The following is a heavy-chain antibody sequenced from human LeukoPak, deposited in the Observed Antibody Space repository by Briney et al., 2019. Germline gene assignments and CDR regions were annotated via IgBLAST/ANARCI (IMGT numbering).Heavy chain of an antibody. Sequence: SETLSLTCTVSGASITTTSYYWGWIRQPPGKGLEWIGSMYYRGNSYYNPSLKSRVTISVDTSKNQFSLKLSSVTAADTAVYYCARTSYYYDSSGPTPHYYYYGMDVWGQGTTVTVSS. D-gene: IGHD3-22*01. J-gene: IGHJ6*02. V-gene: IGHV4-39*07. CDR3: ARTSYYYDSSGPTPHYYYYGMDV. CDR1: GASITTTSYY. CDR2: MYYRGNS.